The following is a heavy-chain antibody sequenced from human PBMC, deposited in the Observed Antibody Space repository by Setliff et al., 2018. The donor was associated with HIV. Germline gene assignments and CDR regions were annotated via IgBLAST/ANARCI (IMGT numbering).Heavy chain of an antibody. D-gene: IGHD2-2*01. CDR3: TRRCCTSTSCSSPYDY. J-gene: IGHJ4*02. CDR1: GFTFSNAW. V-gene: IGHV3-23*01. CDR2: VSGSGGST. Sequence: GGSLRLSCAASGFTFSNAWMNWVRQAPGKGLEWVSDVSGSGGSTYYAVSVKGRFTISRDNAKNTLYLQMNSLRAEDTAVYYCTRRCCTSTSCSSPYDYWGRGTLVTVSS.